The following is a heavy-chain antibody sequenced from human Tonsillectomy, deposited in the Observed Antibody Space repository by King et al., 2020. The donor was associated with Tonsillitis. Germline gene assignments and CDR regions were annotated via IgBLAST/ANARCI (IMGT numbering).Heavy chain of an antibody. CDR3: ARGYSSSWYVDAFDI. V-gene: IGHV3-7*01. CDR1: GFTFSSYW. D-gene: IGHD6-13*01. CDR2: IKQDGSEK. Sequence: VQLVQSGGGLVQPGGSLRLSCAASGFTFSSYWMSWVRQAPGKGLEWVANIKQDGSEKDYVDSVKGRFTISRDNAKNSLYLQMNSLRAEDTAVYYCARGYSSSWYVDAFDIWGQGTMVTVSS. J-gene: IGHJ3*02.